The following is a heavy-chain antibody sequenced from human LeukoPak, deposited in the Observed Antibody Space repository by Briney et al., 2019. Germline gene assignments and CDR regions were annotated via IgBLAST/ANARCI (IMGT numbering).Heavy chain of an antibody. D-gene: IGHD3-22*01. Sequence: ASVTVSCTASGYTFTSYAMNWVRQAPGQGLEWMGWINTNTGNPTYAQGFTGRFVFSLDTSVSTAYLQISSLKAEDTAAYYCARAMIVVVMGYYYYYYGMDVWGQGTTVTVSS. V-gene: IGHV7-4-1*02. CDR1: GYTFTSYA. J-gene: IGHJ6*02. CDR3: ARAMIVVVMGYYYYYYGMDV. CDR2: INTNTGNP.